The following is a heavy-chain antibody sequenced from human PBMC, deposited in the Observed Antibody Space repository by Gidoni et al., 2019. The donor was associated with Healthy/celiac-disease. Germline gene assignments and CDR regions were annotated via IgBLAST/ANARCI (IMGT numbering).Heavy chain of an antibody. Sequence: QLQLQESGPGLVKPSETLSLTCTVSGGSISSSSYYWGWIRQPQGKGLEWIGSIYYSGSTYYNPSLKSRVTISVDTSKNQFSLKLSSVTAADTAVYYCARVARGAFDIWGQGTMVTVSS. CDR3: ARVARGAFDI. V-gene: IGHV4-39*01. CDR1: GGSISSSSYY. D-gene: IGHD2-15*01. J-gene: IGHJ3*02. CDR2: IYYSGST.